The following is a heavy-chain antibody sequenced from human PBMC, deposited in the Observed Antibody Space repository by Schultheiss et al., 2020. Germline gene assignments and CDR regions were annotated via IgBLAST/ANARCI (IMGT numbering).Heavy chain of an antibody. CDR3: ARCPGYDFWSGYYWGK. CDR2: IYHSGST. CDR1: GGSISSSNW. D-gene: IGHD3-3*01. J-gene: IGHJ4*02. Sequence: SETLSLTCAVSGGSISSSNWWSWVRQPPGKGLEWIGEIYHSGSTNYNPSLKSRVTISVDKSKNQFSLKLSSVTAADTAVYYCARCPGYDFWSGYYWGKWGQGTLVTVSS. V-gene: IGHV4-4*02.